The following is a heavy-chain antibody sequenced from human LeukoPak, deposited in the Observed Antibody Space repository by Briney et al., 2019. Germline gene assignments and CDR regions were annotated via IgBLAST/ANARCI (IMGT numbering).Heavy chain of an antibody. Sequence: GGSLRLSCAASGFTFSNYWMHWVRQAPGKGLVWVSRINSDGINTSYADSVKGRFTISRDNAKNSLYLQMNSLRAEDTAVYYCAKLGYCSGGSCYTIYYYYMDVWGKGTTVTISS. J-gene: IGHJ6*03. V-gene: IGHV3-74*01. CDR3: AKLGYCSGGSCYTIYYYYMDV. D-gene: IGHD2-15*01. CDR2: INSDGINT. CDR1: GFTFSNYW.